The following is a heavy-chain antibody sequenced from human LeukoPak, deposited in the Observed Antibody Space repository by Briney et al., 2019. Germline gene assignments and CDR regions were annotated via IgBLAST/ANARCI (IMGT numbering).Heavy chain of an antibody. V-gene: IGHV3-74*01. D-gene: IGHD3-3*01. Sequence: GGSLRLSCAASGFTFSSYWMHWVRQAPGKGLVWVSRINTDGSSTDYADSVKGRFSISRDNAKNTLYLQMNSLRDEDTAVYYCARGSGTGDVWGKGTTVTVSS. CDR3: ARGSGTGDV. J-gene: IGHJ6*04. CDR2: INTDGSST. CDR1: GFTFSSYW.